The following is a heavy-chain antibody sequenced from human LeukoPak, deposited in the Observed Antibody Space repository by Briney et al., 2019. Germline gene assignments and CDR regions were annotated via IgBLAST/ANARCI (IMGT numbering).Heavy chain of an antibody. D-gene: IGHD6-13*01. J-gene: IGHJ4*02. Sequence: PGGSLRLSCAASGFTFSSHWMHWVRQAPGKGLVWVSGISSDGSRPRYADSVNGRFTISRDNSKSTLYLQMNSLRVEDTAIYYCAIREPIGYWGQGSLVTVSP. CDR1: GFTFSSHW. CDR3: AIREPIGY. V-gene: IGHV3-74*01. CDR2: ISSDGSRP.